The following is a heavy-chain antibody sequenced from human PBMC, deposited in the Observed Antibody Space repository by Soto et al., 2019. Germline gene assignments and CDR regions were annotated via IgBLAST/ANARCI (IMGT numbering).Heavy chain of an antibody. CDR1: GFTFTSSA. CDR2: IVVGSGNT. CDR3: AAGGGVATIDY. V-gene: IGHV1-58*01. Sequence: QMQLVQSGPEVKKPGTSVKLSCKASGFTFTSSAVQWVRQARGQRLEWIGWIVVGSGNTNYAQKFQERVTITRDMSTSTAYMELSSLRSEDTAVYYCAAGGGVATIDYWGQGTLVTVSS. J-gene: IGHJ4*02. D-gene: IGHD5-12*01.